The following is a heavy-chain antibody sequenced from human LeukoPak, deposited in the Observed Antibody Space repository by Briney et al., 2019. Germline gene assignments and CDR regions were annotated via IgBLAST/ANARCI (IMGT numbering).Heavy chain of an antibody. J-gene: IGHJ4*02. Sequence: GGSLRLSCAASGFTFSSYSMNWVRQAPGKGLEWASYISSSSSTIYYADSVKGRFTISRDNAKNSLYLQMSSLRAEDTAVYYCARDPVYYDSSGFDYWGQGTLVTVSS. D-gene: IGHD3-22*01. CDR1: GFTFSSYS. V-gene: IGHV3-48*01. CDR3: ARDPVYYDSSGFDY. CDR2: ISSSSSTI.